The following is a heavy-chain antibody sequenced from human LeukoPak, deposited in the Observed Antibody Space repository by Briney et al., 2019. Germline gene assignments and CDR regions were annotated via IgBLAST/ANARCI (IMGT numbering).Heavy chain of an antibody. D-gene: IGHD3-22*01. CDR1: GGTFSSYA. CDR3: ASHDSSGLMNSWFDP. J-gene: IGHJ5*02. V-gene: IGHV1-69*05. Sequence: SVKVSRKASGGTFSSYAISWVRQAPGQGLEWMGGIIPIFGTANYAQKFQGRVTITTDESTSTAYMELSSLRSEDTAVYYCASHDSSGLMNSWFDPWGQGTLVTVSS. CDR2: IIPIFGTA.